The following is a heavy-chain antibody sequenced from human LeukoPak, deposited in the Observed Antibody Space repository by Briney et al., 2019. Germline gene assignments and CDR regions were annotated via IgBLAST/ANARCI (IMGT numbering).Heavy chain of an antibody. D-gene: IGHD6-13*01. CDR1: GGSISSYY. CDR3: ARTTEAHSWRTRYYDYYMDV. V-gene: IGHV4-59*01. J-gene: IGHJ6*03. Sequence: SETLSLTCTVSGGSISSYYWSWIRQPLGKGLEWIGYIYYSGSTNYNPSLKSRVTISVDTSKNQFSLKLRSVTAADTAVYYCARTTEAHSWRTRYYDYYMDVWGKGTTVTVSS. CDR2: IYYSGST.